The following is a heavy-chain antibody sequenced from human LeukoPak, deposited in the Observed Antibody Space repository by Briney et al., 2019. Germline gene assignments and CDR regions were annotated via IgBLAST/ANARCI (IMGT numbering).Heavy chain of an antibody. D-gene: IGHD3-22*01. CDR2: ISYDGSNK. CDR3: ATDYDSSGPLEGAFDI. J-gene: IGHJ3*02. CDR1: GFTFSSYG. V-gene: IGHV3-30*03. Sequence: GGSLRLSYAASGFTFSSYGMHWVRQAPGKGLEWVAVISYDGSNKYYADSVKGRFTISRDNSKNTLYLQMNSLRAEDTAVYYCATDYDSSGPLEGAFDIWGQGTMVTVSS.